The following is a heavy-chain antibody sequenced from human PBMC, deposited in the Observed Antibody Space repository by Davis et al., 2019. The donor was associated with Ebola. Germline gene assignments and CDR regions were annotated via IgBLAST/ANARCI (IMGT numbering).Heavy chain of an antibody. CDR2: IIPIFGTA. CDR1: GGTFSSYA. V-gene: IGHV1-69*05. J-gene: IGHJ6*02. CDR3: ASSGAAMVLFYYGMDV. D-gene: IGHD5-18*01. Sequence: SVKVSCKASGGTFSSYAISWVRQAPGQGLEWMGGIIPIFGTANYAQKFQGRVTITRDTSASTAYMELSSLRSEDTAVYYCASSGAAMVLFYYGMDVWGQGTTVTVSS.